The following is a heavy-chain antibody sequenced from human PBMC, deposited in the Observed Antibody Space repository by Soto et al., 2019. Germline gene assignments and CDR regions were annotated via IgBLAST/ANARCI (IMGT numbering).Heavy chain of an antibody. V-gene: IGHV3-23*01. J-gene: IGHJ4*02. CDR2: ISGGGDRT. D-gene: IGHD3-16*02. Sequence: GGSLRLSCGASGLPFNTHGMAWVRQAPGKGLEWVSGISGGGDRTQYADGVKGRFTISRDNSKNTVDLQMTSLRAEDTATYYCAKTATYDYVWGDYRYFFDHWGQGTVVTVSS. CDR3: AKTATYDYVWGDYRYFFDH. CDR1: GLPFNTHG.